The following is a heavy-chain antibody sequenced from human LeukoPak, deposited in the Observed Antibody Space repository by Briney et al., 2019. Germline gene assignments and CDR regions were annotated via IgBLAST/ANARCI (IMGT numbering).Heavy chain of an antibody. CDR2: IRYDGSNK. CDR1: GFTFSSYG. Sequence: GGSLRLSCAASGFTFSSYGMHWVRQAPGKGLEWVAFIRYDGSNKYYADSVKGRFTISRDNSKNTLYLQMNSLRAEDTAVYYCAKTPVAYCSSTSCFGPFDYWGQGTLVTVSS. CDR3: AKTPVAYCSSTSCFGPFDY. J-gene: IGHJ4*02. V-gene: IGHV3-30*02. D-gene: IGHD2-2*01.